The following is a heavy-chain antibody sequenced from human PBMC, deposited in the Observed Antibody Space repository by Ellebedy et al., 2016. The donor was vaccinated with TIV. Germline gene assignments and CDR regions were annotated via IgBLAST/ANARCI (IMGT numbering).Heavy chain of an antibody. CDR1: GGTFSSYA. Sequence: SVKVSXXASGGTFSSYAISWVRQAPGQGLEWMGGIIPIFGTANYAQKFQGRVTITADESTSTAYMELSSLRSEDTAVYYCANFNAAYYDFWSGYLDYYYYYGMDVWGQGTTVTVSS. V-gene: IGHV1-69*13. J-gene: IGHJ6*02. D-gene: IGHD3-3*01. CDR2: IIPIFGTA. CDR3: ANFNAAYYDFWSGYLDYYYYYGMDV.